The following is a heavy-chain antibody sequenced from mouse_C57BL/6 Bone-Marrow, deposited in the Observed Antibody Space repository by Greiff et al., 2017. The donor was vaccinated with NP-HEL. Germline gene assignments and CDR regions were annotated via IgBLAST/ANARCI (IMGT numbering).Heavy chain of an antibody. CDR3: TTEGNFDY. V-gene: IGHV14-4*01. CDR1: GFNIKDDY. CDR2: IDPENGDT. Sequence: VQLQQSGAELVRPGASVKLSCTASGFNIKDDYMHWVKQRPEQGLEWIGWIDPENGDTEYASKFQGKATITADTSSNTAYLQLSSLTSEDTAFYYCTTEGNFDYWDQGTTLTVSS. J-gene: IGHJ2*01.